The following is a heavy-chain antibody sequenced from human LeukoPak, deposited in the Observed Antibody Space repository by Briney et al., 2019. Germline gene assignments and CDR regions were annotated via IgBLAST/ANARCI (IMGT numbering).Heavy chain of an antibody. D-gene: IGHD3-10*01. J-gene: IGHJ5*02. CDR1: GYTFTGYY. V-gene: IGHV1-2*02. Sequence: GASVKVSCKASGYTFTGYYIHWVRQAPGQGPEWMGWINPLSGATNYAQNFQGRVTMTRDTSTSTAYMELSSLTSDDTAMYYCSRDLLMYYSGSGESTWGQGTQVTVSS. CDR2: INPLSGAT. CDR3: SRDLLMYYSGSGEST.